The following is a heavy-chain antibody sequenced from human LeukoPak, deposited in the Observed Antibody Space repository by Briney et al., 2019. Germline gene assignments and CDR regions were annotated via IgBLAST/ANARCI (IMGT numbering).Heavy chain of an antibody. CDR1: GFTFSSYA. J-gene: IGHJ4*02. D-gene: IGHD1-26*01. V-gene: IGHV3-30-3*01. CDR2: ISYDGSNK. CDR3: ARKTDIVGATIDY. Sequence: GRSLRLSCAASGFTFSSYAMHWVRQAPGKGLEWVAVISYDGSNKYYADSVKGRFTISRDNSKNTLYLQMNSLRAEDTAVYYCARKTDIVGATIDYWGQGTLVTVSS.